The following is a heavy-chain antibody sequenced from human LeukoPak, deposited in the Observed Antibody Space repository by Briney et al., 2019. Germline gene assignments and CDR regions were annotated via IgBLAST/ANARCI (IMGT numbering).Heavy chain of an antibody. V-gene: IGHV3-7*01. CDR3: AREFPPSYYYDGSGYY. J-gene: IGHJ4*02. Sequence: QTGGSLRLSCAASGFTSSRYWMSWVRQAPGKGLEWVANIKQDGSEEYYVDSVKGRFTISRDNAKNSLYLQMNSLRAEDTAVYYCAREFPPSYYYDGSGYYWGQGTLVTVSS. CDR1: GFTSSRYW. CDR2: IKQDGSEE. D-gene: IGHD3-22*01.